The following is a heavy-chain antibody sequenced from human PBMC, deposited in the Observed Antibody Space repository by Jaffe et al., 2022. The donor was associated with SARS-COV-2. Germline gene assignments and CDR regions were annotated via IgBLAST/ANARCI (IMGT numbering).Heavy chain of an antibody. CDR2: IKQDGSEK. CDR1: GFTISLYW. D-gene: IGHD1-26*01. J-gene: IGHJ4*02. Sequence: EVHLVESGGGLVQPGGSLRLSCAASGFTISLYWMSWVRQAPGKGLEWVANIKQDGSEKYYVDSVKGRFSVSRDNAQNSLFLQLNSLRADDTAVYYCASLQGGSQHRPDYWGQGTLVTVSS. CDR3: ASLQGGSQHRPDY. V-gene: IGHV3-7*01.